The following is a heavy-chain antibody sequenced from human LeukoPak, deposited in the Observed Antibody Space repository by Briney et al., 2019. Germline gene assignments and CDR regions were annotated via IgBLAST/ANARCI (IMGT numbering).Heavy chain of an antibody. V-gene: IGHV1-69*13. Sequence: GASVKVSCKASGGTFSSYAISWVRQAPGQGLEWMGGIIPIFGTANYAQKFQGRVTITADESTSTAYMELSRLRSDDTAVYYCARRGLDYYYYYMDVWGKGTTVTVSS. CDR2: IIPIFGTA. CDR1: GGTFSSYA. D-gene: IGHD3-10*01. J-gene: IGHJ6*03. CDR3: ARRGLDYYYYYMDV.